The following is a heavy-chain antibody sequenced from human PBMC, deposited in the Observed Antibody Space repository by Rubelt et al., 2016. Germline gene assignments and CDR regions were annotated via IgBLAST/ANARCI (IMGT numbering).Heavy chain of an antibody. CDR3: ARSKDTAMVTDADWYFDL. D-gene: IGHD5-18*01. CDR1: GYTFTSYA. CDR2: INAGNGNT. Sequence: QVQLVQSGAEVKKPGASVKVSCKASGYTFTSYAMHWVRQAPGQRLEWMGWINAGNGNTKYSQKFPGRGTITSAPSASTAYMELSSLRSEDTAVYYCARSKDTAMVTDADWYFDLWGRGTLVTVSS. V-gene: IGHV1-3*01. J-gene: IGHJ2*01.